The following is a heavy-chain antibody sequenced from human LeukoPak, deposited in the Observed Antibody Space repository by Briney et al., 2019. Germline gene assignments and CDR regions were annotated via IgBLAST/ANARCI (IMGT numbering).Heavy chain of an antibody. J-gene: IGHJ4*02. CDR2: IFGSGGSA. Sequence: PGGSLRLSCEASGFTFGSYAMYWVRQAPGKGLEWVAGIFGSGGSAHYADSAKGRFTISRDNSKNTVFLQINSLRAEDTAVYYCGKTTTGYSSGQKPAWPVDYWGQETLVTVSS. CDR1: GFTFGSYA. D-gene: IGHD6-19*01. V-gene: IGHV3-23*01. CDR3: GKTTTGYSSGQKPAWPVDY.